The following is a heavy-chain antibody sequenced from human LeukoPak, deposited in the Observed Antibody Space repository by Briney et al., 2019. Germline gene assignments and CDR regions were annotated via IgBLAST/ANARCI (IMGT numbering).Heavy chain of an antibody. D-gene: IGHD5-24*01. CDR3: ARLQWPQLRAFDI. J-gene: IGHJ3*02. CDR2: IKQDESAK. V-gene: IGHV3-7*01. Sequence: GGSLRLSCAASGFIFDNYWMSWVHQAPEKGLEWVANIKQDESAKYYVDSVKGRFTISRDNAKNTLYLQMDSLRADDTAVYYCARLQWPQLRAFDIWGQGTMVTVSS. CDR1: GFIFDNYW.